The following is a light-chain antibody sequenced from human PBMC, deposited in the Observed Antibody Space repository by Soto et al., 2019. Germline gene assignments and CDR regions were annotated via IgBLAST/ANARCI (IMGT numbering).Light chain of an antibody. CDR1: QSVRNN. CDR3: QQYNNWPPIT. Sequence: EIKMTQSPATLSVSPGERATLSCRASQSVRNNLAWYQQKPGQAPRLLIYYASTRATGVPARFSGSGSGTEFTLTISSLQSEDSALYYCQQYNNWPPITFGQGTRLEIK. J-gene: IGKJ5*01. V-gene: IGKV3-15*01. CDR2: YAS.